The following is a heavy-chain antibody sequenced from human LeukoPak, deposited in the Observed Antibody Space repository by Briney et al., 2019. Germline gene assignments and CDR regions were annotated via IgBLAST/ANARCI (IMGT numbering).Heavy chain of an antibody. CDR1: RGSLSSSSYY. CDR3: ARADREGYYYYYMDV. J-gene: IGHJ6*03. CDR2: IFYSGDT. Sequence: SETLSLTCTVSRGSLSSSSYYWGWIRQPPGKGLEWIGTIFYSGDTYYNPSLKSRVTVSVDTPKNQFSLKLSSVTAADTAVYYCARADREGYYYYYMDVWGKGTTVTVSS. V-gene: IGHV4-39*02.